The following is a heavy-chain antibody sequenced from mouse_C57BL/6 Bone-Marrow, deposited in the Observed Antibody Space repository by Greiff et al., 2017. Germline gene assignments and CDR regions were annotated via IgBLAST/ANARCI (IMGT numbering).Heavy chain of an antibody. CDR1: GYTFTSYW. V-gene: IGHV1-64*01. CDR3: ARESGWLLRLDY. CDR2: IHPNSGST. Sequence: VQLKESGAELVKPGASVKLSCKASGYTFTSYWMHWVKQRPGQGLEWIGMIHPNSGSTNYNEKFKSKATLTVDKSSSTAYMQLSSLTSEDSAVYYCARESGWLLRLDYWGQGTTLTVSS. J-gene: IGHJ2*01. D-gene: IGHD2-3*01.